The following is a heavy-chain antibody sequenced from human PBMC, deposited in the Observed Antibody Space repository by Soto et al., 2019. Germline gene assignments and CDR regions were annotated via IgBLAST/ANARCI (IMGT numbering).Heavy chain of an antibody. J-gene: IGHJ4*02. CDR1: GFTFSTYS. CDR3: ARGCSSTSCSFGY. Sequence: EVQLVESGGGLVKPGGSLRLSCVVSGFTFSTYSMNWVRQAPGKELEWVSSITSSSSYINYADSVKGRFTISRDNAKNSLYLQMNSLRAEDTGLYYCARGCSSTSCSFGYWGQGTLVTVSP. CDR2: ITSSSSYI. D-gene: IGHD2-2*01. V-gene: IGHV3-21*01.